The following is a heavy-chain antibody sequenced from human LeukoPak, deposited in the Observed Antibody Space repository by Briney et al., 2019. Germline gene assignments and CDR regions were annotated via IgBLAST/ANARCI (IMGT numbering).Heavy chain of an antibody. J-gene: IGHJ6*02. D-gene: IGHD6-6*01. V-gene: IGHV1-8*01. CDR3: ARSIAARPDSIPRGKYYYGMDV. CDR2: MNPNSGNT. CDR1: GYTFTSYD. Sequence: ASVTVSCKASGYTFTSYDINWVRQATGQGLEWMGWMNPNSGNTGYAQKFQGRVTMTRNTSISTAYMELSSLRSEDTAVYYCARSIAARPDSIPRGKYYYGMDVWGQGTTVTVSS.